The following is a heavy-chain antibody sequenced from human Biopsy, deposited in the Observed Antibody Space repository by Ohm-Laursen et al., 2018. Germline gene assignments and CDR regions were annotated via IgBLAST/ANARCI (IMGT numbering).Heavy chain of an antibody. CDR3: ARGMRSSGWPFFDY. V-gene: IGHV4-59*01. Sequence: SETLSLTCTVSGDSISSYYWSWIRQPPGKGLEWIGYVYYTGSTDYNPSLQSRVTISVDMSRNQFSLKLDSVTAADTAVYYCARGMRSSGWPFFDYWGQGILVTVSS. CDR2: VYYTGST. CDR1: GDSISSYY. D-gene: IGHD6-19*01. J-gene: IGHJ4*02.